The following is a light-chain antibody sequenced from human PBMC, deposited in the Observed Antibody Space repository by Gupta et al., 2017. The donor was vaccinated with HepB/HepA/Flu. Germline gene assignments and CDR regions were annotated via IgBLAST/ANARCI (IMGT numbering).Light chain of an antibody. J-gene: IGKJ5*01. V-gene: IGKV2-30*01. CDR1: QILVYSDGNHY. CDR2: KVS. CDR3: GQAKHWPNT. Sequence: DFAMTQSALSLPVTLGLPASTSCRSSQILVYSDGNHYLNWFQQRRGQSPRRLIYKVSHRDSGLPGRISGSGSAAXITLIIXRGEAEDVVVFCFGQAKHWPNTVGXGTLVEIK.